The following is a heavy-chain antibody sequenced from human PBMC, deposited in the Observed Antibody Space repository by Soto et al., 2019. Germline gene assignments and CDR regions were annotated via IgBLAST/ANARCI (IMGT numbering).Heavy chain of an antibody. CDR2: FDPEDGET. J-gene: IGHJ6*02. CDR3: ATATTVTTFSVLSSHYSYGMEV. D-gene: IGHD4-17*01. Sequence: ASVKVSCKVSGYTLTELSMHWVRQAPGKGLEWMGGFDPEDGETIYAQKFQGRVTMTEDTSTDTAYMELSSLRSEDTAVYYCATATTVTTFSVLSSHYSYGMEVWGQGTTVTVSS. CDR1: GYTLTELS. V-gene: IGHV1-24*01.